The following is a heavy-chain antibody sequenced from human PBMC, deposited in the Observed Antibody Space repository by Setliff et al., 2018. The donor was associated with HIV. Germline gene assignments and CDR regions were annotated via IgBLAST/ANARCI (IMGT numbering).Heavy chain of an antibody. CDR3: ARAPPGIQNDAFDV. Sequence: SETLSLTCTIYGGSFSGNHWSWVRQSPGNGLEWIGVVLYNGGTNYNPSLKSRVTISVDTSKNQFSLRLTSVTAADTAVYYCARAPPGIQNDAFDVWGQGTMVTVSS. J-gene: IGHJ3*01. CDR1: GGSFSGNH. CDR2: VLYNGGT. V-gene: IGHV4-34*12.